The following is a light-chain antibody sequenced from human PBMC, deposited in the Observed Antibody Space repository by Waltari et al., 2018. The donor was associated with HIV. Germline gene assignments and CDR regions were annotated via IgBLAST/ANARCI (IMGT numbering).Light chain of an antibody. Sequence: DIQMTQSPSSLSASVGDRITITCRTSQNIGKDLNWYQQKPGTAPKVLIFAASSLHSGPSRFSGSGSGTDFTLTISSLQPEDFATYYCQQTYLTTFTFGPGTNVDFK. CDR1: QNIGKD. V-gene: IGKV1-39*01. CDR2: AAS. J-gene: IGKJ3*01. CDR3: QQTYLTTFT.